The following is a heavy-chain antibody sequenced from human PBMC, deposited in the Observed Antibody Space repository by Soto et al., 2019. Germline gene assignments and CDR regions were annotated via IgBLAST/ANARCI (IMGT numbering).Heavy chain of an antibody. CDR3: ARTTTVESYYFDY. Sequence: QLQLQESGSGLVKPSQTLSLTCAVSGGSISSGGYSWSWIRQPPGKGLEWIGYIYHSGSTYYNPSLKSRVTISVDRSKNQFSLKLSSVTAEDTAVYYCARTTTVESYYFDYWGQGTLVTVSS. J-gene: IGHJ4*02. D-gene: IGHD4-17*01. CDR2: IYHSGST. CDR1: GGSISSGGYS. V-gene: IGHV4-30-2*01.